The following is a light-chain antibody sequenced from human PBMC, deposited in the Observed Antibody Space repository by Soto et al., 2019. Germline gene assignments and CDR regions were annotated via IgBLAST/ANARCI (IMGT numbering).Light chain of an antibody. J-gene: IGKJ5*01. CDR3: QQSYNTRYT. Sequence: DIQMTQSPSTLSATAGDRVTITCRASQGISSYLAWYQQKPGKAPKLLIYAASTLQSGVPSRFSGSGSGADFTLTISSLQPEDFATYYCQQSYNTRYTFGQGTRLEIK. V-gene: IGKV1-39*01. CDR2: AAS. CDR1: QGISSY.